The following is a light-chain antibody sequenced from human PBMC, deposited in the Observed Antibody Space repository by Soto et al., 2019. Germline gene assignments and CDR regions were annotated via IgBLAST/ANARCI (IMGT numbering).Light chain of an antibody. CDR1: SSDVGGYNY. Sequence: QSALTQPPSASGSPGQSVTVSCTGTSSDVGGYNYVSWYQQHPGKPPKLMIYEVSKRPSGVPDRFSGSKSGNTASLTVSGLQAEDEADYYCSSYAGSNILVFGGGTQLTVL. CDR2: EVS. CDR3: SSYAGSNILV. J-gene: IGLJ2*01. V-gene: IGLV2-8*01.